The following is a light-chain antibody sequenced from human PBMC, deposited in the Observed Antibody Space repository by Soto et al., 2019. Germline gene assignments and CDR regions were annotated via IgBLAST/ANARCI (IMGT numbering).Light chain of an antibody. CDR1: QSVSSSS. CDR3: QQRASWPYT. J-gene: IGKJ2*01. CDR2: GAS. Sequence: EIVLTQSPATLSLSPGERATLCCRASQSVSSSSLAWYQQRPGQAPRLLIYGASSRVTGNSARFSGSGSGTDFTLTIGSLEPEESALYYCQQRASWPYTSGQGTKVDI. V-gene: IGKV3D-20*02.